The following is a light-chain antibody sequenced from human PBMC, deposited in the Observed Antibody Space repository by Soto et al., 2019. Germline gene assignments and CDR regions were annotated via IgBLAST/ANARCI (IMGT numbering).Light chain of an antibody. CDR2: GAS. CDR1: QSVSSS. V-gene: IGKV3-20*01. J-gene: IGKJ1*01. CDR3: QHYGSSRT. Sequence: EIVLTQSPGTLSLSPGERATLSCRASQSVSSSLAWYQQKPGQAPRLLIYGASSRATGIPDRFSGSGSGPDFTLTISRLETEDFEVYFCQHYGSSRTFGQGNKVEIK.